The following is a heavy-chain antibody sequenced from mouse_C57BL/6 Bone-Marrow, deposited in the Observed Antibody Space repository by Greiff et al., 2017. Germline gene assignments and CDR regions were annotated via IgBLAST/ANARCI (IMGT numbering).Heavy chain of an antibody. CDR3: ARHPDGSSYWYFDV. J-gene: IGHJ1*03. V-gene: IGHV5-12*01. CDR1: GFTFSDYY. CDR2: ISNGGGST. D-gene: IGHD1-1*01. Sequence: EVKLVESGGGLVQPGGSLKLSCAASGFTFSDYYMYWVRQTPEKRLEWVAYISNGGGSTYYPDTVKGRFTISRDNAKNTLYLQMSRLKSEDTAMYYCARHPDGSSYWYFDVWGTGTTVTVSS.